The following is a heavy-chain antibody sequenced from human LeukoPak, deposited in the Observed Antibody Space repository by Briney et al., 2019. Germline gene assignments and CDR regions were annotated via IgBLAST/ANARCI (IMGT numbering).Heavy chain of an antibody. Sequence: SGKFSGEASGGTYSSSAISRVRQAPGQGLEWKGGIIPIVGTANYAQKYQGRVTITVAESTSTAYMELSSLRSEDTAVYYCARTSGYSGYDYLGWFDPWGQGTLVTVSS. CDR2: IIPIVGTA. D-gene: IGHD5-12*01. J-gene: IGHJ5*02. CDR1: GGTYSSSA. V-gene: IGHV1-69*13. CDR3: ARTSGYSGYDYLGWFDP.